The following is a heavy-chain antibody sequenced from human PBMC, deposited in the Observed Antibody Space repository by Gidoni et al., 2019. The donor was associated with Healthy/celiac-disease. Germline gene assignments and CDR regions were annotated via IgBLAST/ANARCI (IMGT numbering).Heavy chain of an antibody. CDR1: GFTFSSYG. Sequence: QVQLVESGGGVVQPGRSLRLSCAASGFTFSSYGMHWVRQAPGKGLEWVAVISYDGSNKYYADSVKGRFTISRDNSKNTLYLQMNSLRAEDTAVYYGAKETLRQWLDPGAAFDIWGQGTMVTVSS. CDR2: ISYDGSNK. J-gene: IGHJ3*02. V-gene: IGHV3-30*18. D-gene: IGHD6-19*01. CDR3: AKETLRQWLDPGAAFDI.